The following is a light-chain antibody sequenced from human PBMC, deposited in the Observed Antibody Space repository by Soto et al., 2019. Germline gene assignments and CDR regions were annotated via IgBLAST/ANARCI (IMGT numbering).Light chain of an antibody. V-gene: IGLV2-14*03. J-gene: IGLJ1*01. Sequence: QSVLTQPASVSGSPGQSITISCTGTSSDVGGYNYVSWYQSHPGEAPKLIIYDVSNRPSGVSDHFSGSKSGNTASLTISGLQAEDEADYYCSSYTSSISYVFGTGTKVTVL. CDR1: SSDVGGYNY. CDR2: DVS. CDR3: SSYTSSISYV.